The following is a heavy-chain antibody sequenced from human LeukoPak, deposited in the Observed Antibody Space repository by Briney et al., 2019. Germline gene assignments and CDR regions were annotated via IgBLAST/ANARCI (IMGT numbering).Heavy chain of an antibody. D-gene: IGHD4-17*01. CDR2: ISGSSGST. J-gene: IGHJ4*02. CDR1: GFTFSSYA. Sequence: PGGSLRLSCAASGFTFSSYAMSWVRQAPGKGLEWVSAISGSSGSTYYADSVKGRFTISRDNSKNTLYLQMNSLRAEDTAVYYCANERIRDYRTDYWGQGTLVTVSS. CDR3: ANERIRDYRTDY. V-gene: IGHV3-23*01.